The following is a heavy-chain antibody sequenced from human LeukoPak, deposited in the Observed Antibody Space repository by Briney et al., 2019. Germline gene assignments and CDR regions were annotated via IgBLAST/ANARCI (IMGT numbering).Heavy chain of an antibody. Sequence: ASVKVSCKASGYTFTSYDINWVRQATGQGLEWMGWMNPNSGNTGYAQKFQGGVTMTRNTSISTAYMELSSLRSEDTAVYYCARGGMKDIVVVPAARSKYGMDVWGQGTTVTVSS. J-gene: IGHJ6*02. CDR2: MNPNSGNT. D-gene: IGHD2-2*01. CDR3: ARGGMKDIVVVPAARSKYGMDV. CDR1: GYTFTSYD. V-gene: IGHV1-8*01.